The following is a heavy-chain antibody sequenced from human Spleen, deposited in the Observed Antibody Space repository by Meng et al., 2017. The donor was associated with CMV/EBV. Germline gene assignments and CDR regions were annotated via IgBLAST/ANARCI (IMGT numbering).Heavy chain of an antibody. CDR3: ARGGTDPMYNWFDP. V-gene: IGHV4-59*01. CDR1: GGSISTYY. D-gene: IGHD1-1*01. J-gene: IGHJ5*02. CDR2: IYYSGCT. Sequence: AGSLRLSCNVSGGSISTYYWSWMRQPPGKGLEWIGYIYYSGCTNYNPSLKSRVSISVDTSQNQFSLKLSSVTAADTAVYYCARGGTDPMYNWFDPWGQGTLVTVSS.